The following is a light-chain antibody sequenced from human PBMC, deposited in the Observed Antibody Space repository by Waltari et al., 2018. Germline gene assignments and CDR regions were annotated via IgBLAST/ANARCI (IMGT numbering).Light chain of an antibody. CDR3: QQSYNNPRT. CDR1: QSVSSY. J-gene: IGKJ2*01. V-gene: IGKV1-39*01. Sequence: DIHVTQSPSSMSASVGDRVNITCRASQSVSSYLNWYQQKTVIATRLLIYDASTLQSGVATSFMGNGSGTVFTLSISSLQPENSATYYCQQSYNNPRTFGRGTKLEIK. CDR2: DAS.